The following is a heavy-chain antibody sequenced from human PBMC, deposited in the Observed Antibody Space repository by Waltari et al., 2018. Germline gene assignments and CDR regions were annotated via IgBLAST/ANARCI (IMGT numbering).Heavy chain of an antibody. CDR2: MQYRGST. D-gene: IGHD4-17*01. V-gene: IGHV4-39*01. Sequence: QLQLQESGPGLVKPSETLSLTCTGSGGSLSTNFNWGWIRQPPGKGLEWMGNMQYRGSTFYNPSLKSRVTISLDTSKNQFSLRLSSVGAADTAVYFCGRIAFGDDGGYFQHWGQGTLVTVSS. CDR1: GGSLSTNFN. J-gene: IGHJ1*01. CDR3: GRIAFGDDGGYFQH.